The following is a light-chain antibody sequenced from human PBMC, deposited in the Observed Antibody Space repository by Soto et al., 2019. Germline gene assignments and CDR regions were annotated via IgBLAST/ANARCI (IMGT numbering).Light chain of an antibody. V-gene: IGKV3-20*01. CDR3: HQYGSLPQT. CDR1: QSFSSIY. Sequence: EIVLTQSPGTLSLSPGERATLSCRASQSFSSIYLAWYQQKPGQAPSLLIYATSSRATGIPDRFSGSGSGTDFTLTISRLEPEDSAVYYCHQYGSLPQTFGQGTKVDI. J-gene: IGKJ1*01. CDR2: ATS.